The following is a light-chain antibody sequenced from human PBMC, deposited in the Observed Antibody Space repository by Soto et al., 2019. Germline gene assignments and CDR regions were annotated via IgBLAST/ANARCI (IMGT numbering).Light chain of an antibody. CDR3: QHYDSFWS. CDR2: DAS. CDR1: ERISSW. J-gene: IGKJ1*01. V-gene: IGKV1-5*01. Sequence: DIQMTQSPSTLSASVGDRVTITCRASERISSWLAWYQQKPGKAPKLLIYDASSLESGVPSRFSGSGSGTEFTLTITGLQPEDIATYSCQHYDSFWSFGQGTKVDIK.